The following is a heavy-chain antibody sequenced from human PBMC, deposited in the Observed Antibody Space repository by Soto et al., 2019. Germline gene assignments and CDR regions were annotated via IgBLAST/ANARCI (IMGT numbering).Heavy chain of an antibody. CDR1: GGNLNNYA. Sequence: QVQLVQSGAEVKKPGSSVKVSCKASGGNLNNYAISWVRQAPGQGLEWMGGIIPILGTAKYAQKFQGRVTITADESTNTAYMELSSLRSEDTAVYYCARYHSLVGGTYYFDYWGQGTLVIVSS. V-gene: IGHV1-69*01. D-gene: IGHD1-26*01. J-gene: IGHJ4*02. CDR2: IIPILGTA. CDR3: ARYHSLVGGTYYFDY.